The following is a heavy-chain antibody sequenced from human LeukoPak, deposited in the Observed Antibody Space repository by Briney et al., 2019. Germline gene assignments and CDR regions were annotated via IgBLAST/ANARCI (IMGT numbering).Heavy chain of an antibody. D-gene: IGHD2-21*02. CDR3: ARTAREADV. CDR2: TSRSSDKT. J-gene: IGHJ6*02. Sequence: GGSLRLSCAASGFTFSDYYMSWIRQAPGRGLECLAYTSRSSDKTYYADSVKGRFTISRDNAKNSLYLQMNSLRAEDTAVYYCARTAREADVRGQGTTVTVSS. V-gene: IGHV3-11*03. CDR1: GFTFSDYY.